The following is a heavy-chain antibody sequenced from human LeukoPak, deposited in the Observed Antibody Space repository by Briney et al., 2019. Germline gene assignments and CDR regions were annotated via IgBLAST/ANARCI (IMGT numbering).Heavy chain of an antibody. CDR1: GFTVSSNY. Sequence: PGGSLRLACAVSGFTVSSNYMSWVRQAPGKGLEWVPVIHSGGSTYYADSVTGRFTVSRDNSKNTVFLQMNSLRAGDTAVYYCVGATGFGYWGQGTLVTVSS. CDR3: VGATGFGY. J-gene: IGHJ4*02. CDR2: IHSGGST. D-gene: IGHD4-17*01. V-gene: IGHV3-66*01.